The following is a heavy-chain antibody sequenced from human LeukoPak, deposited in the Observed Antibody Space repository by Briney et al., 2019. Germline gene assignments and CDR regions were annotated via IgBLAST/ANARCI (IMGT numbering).Heavy chain of an antibody. CDR3: ARDQGGVGY. CDR1: GFTFDDYA. V-gene: IGHV3-9*01. Sequence: GGTLRLSCAASGFTFDDYAMHWVRQAPGKGLEWVSGISWNSGSIGYADSVKGRFTISRDNAKNSLYLQMNSLRAEDTAVYYCARDQGGVGYWGQGTLVTVSS. J-gene: IGHJ4*02. CDR2: ISWNSGSI. D-gene: IGHD3-16*01.